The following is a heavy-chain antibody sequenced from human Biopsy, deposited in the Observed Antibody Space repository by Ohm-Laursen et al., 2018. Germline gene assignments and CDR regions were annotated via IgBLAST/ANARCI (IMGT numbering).Heavy chain of an antibody. CDR3: ARDTRWSPYSMDV. CDR2: ISGGGTI. Sequence: SLRLSCAASGFSFSDYHMRWIRQAPGRGLEWVSYISGGGTIYYVDSMKGRVTISRDNAKNSLYLKMHSLRAEDTAVYYCARDTRWSPYSMDVWGQGTTVTVSS. CDR1: GFSFSDYH. D-gene: IGHD4-23*01. J-gene: IGHJ6*02. V-gene: IGHV3-11*01.